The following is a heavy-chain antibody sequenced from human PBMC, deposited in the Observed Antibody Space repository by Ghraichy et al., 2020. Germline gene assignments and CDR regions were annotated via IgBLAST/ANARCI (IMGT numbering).Heavy chain of an antibody. D-gene: IGHD3-22*01. Sequence: SETLSLTCTVSGGSISSGGYYWSWIRQHPGKGLEWIGYIYYSGSTYYNPSLKSRVTISVDTSKNQFSLKLSSVTAADTAVYYCARDNHYYHSHLRYNWFDPWGQGTLVTVSS. CDR3: ARDNHYYHSHLRYNWFDP. V-gene: IGHV4-31*03. CDR1: GGSISSGGYY. J-gene: IGHJ5*02. CDR2: IYYSGST.